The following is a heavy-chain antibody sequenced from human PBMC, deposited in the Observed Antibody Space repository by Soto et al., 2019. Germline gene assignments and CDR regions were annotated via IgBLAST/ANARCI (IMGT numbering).Heavy chain of an antibody. CDR1: GGSISSYY. Sequence: SETLSLTCTVSGGSISSYYWSWIRQPAGKGLEWIGRIYTSGSTNYNPSLKSRVTMSVDTSKNQFSLKLSSVTAADTAVYYCARDEEGLSIAARPYENSWFDPWGQGTLVTVSS. V-gene: IGHV4-4*07. D-gene: IGHD6-6*01. CDR2: IYTSGST. CDR3: ARDEEGLSIAARPYENSWFDP. J-gene: IGHJ5*02.